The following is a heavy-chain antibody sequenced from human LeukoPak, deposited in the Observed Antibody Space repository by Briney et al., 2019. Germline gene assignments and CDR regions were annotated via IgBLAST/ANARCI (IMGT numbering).Heavy chain of an antibody. V-gene: IGHV1-18*04. CDR2: ISAYNGNT. CDR3: ASALGRYSYGYG. D-gene: IGHD5-18*01. J-gene: IGHJ4*02. CDR1: GYTFTSYY. Sequence: ASVTVACMAAGYTFTSYYMHWVRQAPGQVLEWMGWISAYNGNTNYAQKLQGRVTMTTDTSTSTAYMELRSLRSDDTAVYYCASALGRYSYGYGWGQGTLVTVSS.